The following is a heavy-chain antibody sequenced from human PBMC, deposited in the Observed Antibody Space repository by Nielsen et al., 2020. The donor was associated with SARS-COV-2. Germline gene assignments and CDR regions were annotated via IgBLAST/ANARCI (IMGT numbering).Heavy chain of an antibody. J-gene: IGHJ6*02. CDR2: ISSSGSTI. Sequence: WIRQPPGKGLEWVSYISSSGSTIYYADSVKGRFTISRDNAKNSLYLQMNSLRAEDTAVYYCARDQSDPPYYDFWSGYYVRIIVGGMDVWGQGTTVTVSS. D-gene: IGHD3-3*01. CDR3: ARDQSDPPYYDFWSGYYVRIIVGGMDV. V-gene: IGHV3-48*03.